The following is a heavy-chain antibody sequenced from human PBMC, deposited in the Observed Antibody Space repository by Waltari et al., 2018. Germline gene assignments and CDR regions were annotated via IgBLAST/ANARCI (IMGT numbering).Heavy chain of an antibody. Sequence: QVQLVQSGAEVKKPGASVKVSCKASGYTFISYDINWVRQATGQGLEWMGGMNPNSGNTGYAQKFQGRVTMTRNTSISTAYMELSSLRSEDTAVYYCASWLYDSTTPRDYWGQGTLVTVSS. CDR2: MNPNSGNT. V-gene: IGHV1-8*01. CDR3: ASWLYDSTTPRDY. CDR1: GYTFISYD. J-gene: IGHJ4*02. D-gene: IGHD3-22*01.